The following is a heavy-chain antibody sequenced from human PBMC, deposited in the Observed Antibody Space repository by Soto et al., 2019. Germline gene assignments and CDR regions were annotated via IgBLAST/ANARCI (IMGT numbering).Heavy chain of an antibody. CDR3: ARGGGYNRMGYFDL. CDR1: GGTFSSYA. D-gene: IGHD5-12*01. Sequence: SVKVSCKASGGTFSSYAISWVRQAPGQGLEWMGGIIPIFGTANYAQKFQGRVTITADESTSTAYMELSSLRSEDTAVYYCARGGGYNRMGYFDLWGRGTLVTVS. CDR2: IIPIFGTA. J-gene: IGHJ2*01. V-gene: IGHV1-69*13.